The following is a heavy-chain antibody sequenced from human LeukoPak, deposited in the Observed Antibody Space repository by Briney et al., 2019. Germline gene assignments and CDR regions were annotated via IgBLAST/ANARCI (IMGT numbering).Heavy chain of an antibody. CDR1: GGSISSYY. J-gene: IGHJ6*02. CDR2: IYYGGST. CDR3: ARERSVWSGYHYYYDYGMDV. Sequence: PSETLSLTCAVSGGSISSYYSSWVRHPPREGPEWVGHIYYGGSTNYNPSLNNRVTISGDTSKNQFSLKLSSVTAADTAVYYCARERSVWSGYHYYYDYGMDVWGQGTTVTVSS. D-gene: IGHD3-3*01. V-gene: IGHV4-59*01.